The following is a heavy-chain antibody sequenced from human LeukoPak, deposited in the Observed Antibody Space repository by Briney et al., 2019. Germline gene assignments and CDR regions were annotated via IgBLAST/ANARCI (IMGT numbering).Heavy chain of an antibody. CDR3: VRSSDSSGYFGY. CDR2: IIPILGIA. Sequence: GSSVKVSCKASGGTFSSYTISWVRQAPGQGLEWMGRIIPILGIANYAQKFQGRVTITADKSTSTAYMELSSLRSEDTAVYYCVRSSDSSGYFGYWGQGTLVTVSS. D-gene: IGHD3-22*01. J-gene: IGHJ4*02. V-gene: IGHV1-69*02. CDR1: GGTFSSYT.